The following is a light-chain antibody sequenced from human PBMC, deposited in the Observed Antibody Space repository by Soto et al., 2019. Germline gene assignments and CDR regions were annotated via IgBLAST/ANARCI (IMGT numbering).Light chain of an antibody. Sequence: DIQMTQSPSSLSASVGDRITITCQASQDISNCLNWYQQKPGKAPKLLIYDASNLETGVPSRFSGSGSGTDFTLTISSLQPEDIATYYCQQYDNLFTFGPGTKVDIK. V-gene: IGKV1-33*01. J-gene: IGKJ3*01. CDR1: QDISNC. CDR3: QQYDNLFT. CDR2: DAS.